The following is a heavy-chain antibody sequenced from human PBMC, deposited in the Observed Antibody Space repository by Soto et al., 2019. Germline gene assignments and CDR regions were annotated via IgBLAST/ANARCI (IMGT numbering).Heavy chain of an antibody. D-gene: IGHD2-15*01. J-gene: IGHJ6*02. CDR1: GYRFTSYW. CDR3: ARSGYCSGGSCYSTYYYGMDV. Sequence: GESLKISCQGSGYRFTSYWIAWVRQMPGKGLEYMGIIYPGDSDTRYSPSFQGQVTISADKSISTAYLQWSSLKASDTAMYYCARSGYCSGGSCYSTYYYGMDVWGQGTTVTVSS. V-gene: IGHV5-51*01. CDR2: IYPGDSDT.